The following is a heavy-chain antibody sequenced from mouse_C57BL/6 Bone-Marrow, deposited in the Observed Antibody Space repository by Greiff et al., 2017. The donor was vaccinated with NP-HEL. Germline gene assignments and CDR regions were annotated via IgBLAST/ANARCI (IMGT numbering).Heavy chain of an antibody. CDR1: GYTFTSYW. CDR3: ARERNYYYGVDV. Sequence: VQLQQPGAELVMPGASVKLSCKASGYTFTSYWMHWVKQRPGQGLEWIGEIDPSDSYTNYNQKFKGKSTLTVDKSSSTAYMQLSSLTSEDSAVYYCARERNYYYGVDVWGTGTTVTVSS. D-gene: IGHD1-1*01. V-gene: IGHV1-69*01. J-gene: IGHJ1*03. CDR2: IDPSDSYT.